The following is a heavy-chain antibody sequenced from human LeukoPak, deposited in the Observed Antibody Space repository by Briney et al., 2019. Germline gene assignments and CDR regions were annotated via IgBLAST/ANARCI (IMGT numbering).Heavy chain of an antibody. Sequence: PSETLSLTCVVFGDSFSCQYWTWIRQSPGKGRVWNGYTSYNGSTTYTPSLKSRVTIPVDTSKNEFSLKLRSVTAADTAVYYFARDLVTVTKGFDIWGQGTMVSVSS. CDR1: GDSFSCQY. V-gene: IGHV4-59*11. CDR3: ARDLVTVTKGFDI. CDR2: TSYNGST. J-gene: IGHJ3*02. D-gene: IGHD4-17*01.